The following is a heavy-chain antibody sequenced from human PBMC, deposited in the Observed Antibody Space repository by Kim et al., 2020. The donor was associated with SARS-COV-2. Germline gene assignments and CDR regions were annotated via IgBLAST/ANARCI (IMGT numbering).Heavy chain of an antibody. CDR2: ISWNSGSI. CDR3: AKDKDYYDSSGPFDY. Sequence: GGSLRLSCAASGFTFDDYAMHWVRQAPGKGLEWVSGISWNSGSIGYADSVKGRFTISRDNAKNSLYLQMNSLRAEDTALYYCAKDKDYYDSSGPFDYWG. D-gene: IGHD3-22*01. J-gene: IGHJ4*01. CDR1: GFTFDDYA. V-gene: IGHV3-9*01.